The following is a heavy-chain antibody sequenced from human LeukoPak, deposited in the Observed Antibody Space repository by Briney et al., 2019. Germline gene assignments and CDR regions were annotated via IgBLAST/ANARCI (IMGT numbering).Heavy chain of an antibody. Sequence: SETLSLTCTVSGGSISSGGYYWSWIRQHPGKGLEWIGYIYYSGSTYYNPSLKNRVTISVKTPKNRFSLKRSSATAAETAEYYLARGKFYYDISTGYHEHWGQGTLVSVSS. D-gene: IGHD3-9*01. CDR1: GGSISSGGYY. V-gene: IGHV4-31*03. CDR3: ARGKFYYDISTGYHEH. J-gene: IGHJ4*02. CDR2: IYYSGST.